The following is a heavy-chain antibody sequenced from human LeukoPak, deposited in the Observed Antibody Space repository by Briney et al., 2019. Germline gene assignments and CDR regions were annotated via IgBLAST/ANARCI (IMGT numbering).Heavy chain of an antibody. CDR2: INPSSGGT. J-gene: IGHJ3*02. D-gene: IGHD3-22*01. CDR3: ARAGVWDYSDSSGYHNAAFDI. Sequence: ASVKVSCMASGYTFTDYYMHWVRQAPGQGLEWMGWINPSSGGTNYAQKLQGRVTLTRDTSISTAYMDLSRLRSDDTAGYYCARAGVWDYSDSSGYHNAAFDIWGQGTMVTVSS. CDR1: GYTFTDYY. V-gene: IGHV1-2*02.